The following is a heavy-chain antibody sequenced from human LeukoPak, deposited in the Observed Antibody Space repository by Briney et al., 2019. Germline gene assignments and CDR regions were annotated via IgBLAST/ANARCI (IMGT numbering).Heavy chain of an antibody. CDR3: ARDRGRSGYSHYYMDV. J-gene: IGHJ6*03. CDR2: ISSSSSYI. D-gene: IGHD3-22*01. V-gene: IGHV3-21*01. CDR1: GFTFSSYS. Sequence: GGSLRLSCAASGFTFSSYSMNWVHQAPGKGLEWVSSISSSSSYIYYADSVKGRFTISRDNAKNSLYLQMNTLRAEDTAVYYCARDRGRSGYSHYYMDVWGKGTTVTVSS.